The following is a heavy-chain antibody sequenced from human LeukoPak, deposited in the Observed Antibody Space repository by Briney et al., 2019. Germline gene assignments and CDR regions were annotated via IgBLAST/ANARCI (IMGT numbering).Heavy chain of an antibody. CDR3: ARVGSSGWYHWFDP. CDR2: INPISGVT. D-gene: IGHD6-19*01. J-gene: IGHJ5*02. Sequence: ASVKVSCKASGYTFTGYYLHWVRQAPGQGLEWMGWINPISGVTGSAQKFQGRVTMTRGKSISTVYMELSRLTSDDTAIYFCARVGSSGWYHWFDPWGQGTLVTVSS. CDR1: GYTFTGYY. V-gene: IGHV1-2*02.